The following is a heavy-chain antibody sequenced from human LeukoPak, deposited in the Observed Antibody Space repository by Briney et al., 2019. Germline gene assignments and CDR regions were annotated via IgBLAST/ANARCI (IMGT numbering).Heavy chain of an antibody. J-gene: IGHJ6*03. CDR1: GGYISSYY. D-gene: IGHD5-12*01. CDR2: IYYTGGT. CDR3: ARGGYSGYDSVYYMDV. Sequence: PSELLSLTCTVSGGYISSYYWSWIRQPPGKGLEWIGYIYYTGGTNYNPSLKSRVTISVDTSKNQFSLKLSSVTAADTAVYYCARGGYSGYDSVYYMDVWGKGTTVTVSS. V-gene: IGHV4-59*01.